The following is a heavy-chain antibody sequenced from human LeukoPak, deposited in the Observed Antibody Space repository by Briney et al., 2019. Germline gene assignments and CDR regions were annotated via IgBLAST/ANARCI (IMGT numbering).Heavy chain of an antibody. J-gene: IGHJ4*02. CDR1: GGSISSYY. V-gene: IGHV4-4*07. D-gene: IGHD3-10*01. CDR2: IYTSGST. CDR3: ARDHSAMVRGVTSFDS. Sequence: SETLSLTCTVSGGSISSYYWSWIRQPAGKGLEWIGRIYTSGSTNYNPSLKSRVTMSVDTSKNQFSLKQSSVTAADTAVYYCARDHSAMVRGVTSFDSWGQGTLVTVSS.